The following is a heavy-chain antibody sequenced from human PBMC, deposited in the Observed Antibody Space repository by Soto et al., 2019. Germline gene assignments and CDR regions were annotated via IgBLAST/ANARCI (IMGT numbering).Heavy chain of an antibody. V-gene: IGHV1-69*06. D-gene: IGHD2-15*01. Sequence: QVQLVQSGAEVKKPGSSVRVSCKASGGSFSTYAFSWVRQAPGHGLEWMGGIIPIFDSPYYAQNFQGRVTIAADRSTSTVYMELSSLTPEDTAVYYCARGAECRGYCLKKFIWLDPWGQGTLVTVSS. CDR3: ARGAECRGYCLKKFIWLDP. CDR1: GGSFSTYA. CDR2: IIPIFDSP. J-gene: IGHJ5*02.